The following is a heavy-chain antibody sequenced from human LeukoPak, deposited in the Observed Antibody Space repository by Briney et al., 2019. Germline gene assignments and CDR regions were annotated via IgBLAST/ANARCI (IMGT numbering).Heavy chain of an antibody. CDR3: ARVFGADNDAFDI. V-gene: IGHV3-23*01. Sequence: GGSLRLSCAASGVTVSSDYMSWVRQAPGKGLEWVSVISGSGDSTHYADSVKGRFTISRDSSRNTLYLQMDSLRAEDTAVYYCARVFGADNDAFDIWGQGTMVTVSS. D-gene: IGHD3-3*01. CDR1: GVTVSSDY. CDR2: ISGSGDST. J-gene: IGHJ3*02.